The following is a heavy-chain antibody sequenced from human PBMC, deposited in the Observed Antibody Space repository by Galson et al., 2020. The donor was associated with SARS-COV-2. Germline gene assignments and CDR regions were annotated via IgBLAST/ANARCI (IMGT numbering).Heavy chain of an antibody. Sequence: SETLSLTCTVSGGSISSSSYYWGCIRPPPGKGLEWIGSIYYSGSTYYNPSIKSRLTISVDTSKNQFSLKLSSVTAEDTAVYYCASHDVLNGSNWFDPWGQGTLVTVSS. J-gene: IGHJ5*02. CDR1: GGSISSSSYY. V-gene: IGHV4-39*01. CDR2: IYYSGST. D-gene: IGHD3-9*01. CDR3: ASHDVLNGSNWFDP.